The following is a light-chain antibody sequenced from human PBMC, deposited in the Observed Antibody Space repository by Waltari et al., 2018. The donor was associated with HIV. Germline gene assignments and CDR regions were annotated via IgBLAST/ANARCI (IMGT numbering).Light chain of an antibody. CDR3: QSYDSSLSASV. CDR1: TSNIRADDA. V-gene: IGLV1-40*01. CDR2: DNN. Sequence: QSVLTQPPPVSGAAGQRVTVPCPGNTSNIRADDATHSYQQVPGTAPKVVIYDNNNRPSGVPDRFSGSKSGASASLIIAGLQAEDEANYFCQSYDSSLSASVFGGGTKLTVL. J-gene: IGLJ3*02.